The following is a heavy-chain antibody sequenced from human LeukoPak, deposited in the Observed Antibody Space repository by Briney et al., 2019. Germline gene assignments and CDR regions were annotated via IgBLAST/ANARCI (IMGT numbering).Heavy chain of an antibody. D-gene: IGHD3-22*01. Sequence: GGSLRLSCAASGFTFSSYGMHWVRQAPGKGLEWVAVISYDGSNKYYADSVKGRFTISRDNSKNTLYLQMNSLRAEDTAVYYCAESLPEYYYDSSGYYYGMDVWGQGTTVTVSS. CDR2: ISYDGSNK. V-gene: IGHV3-30*03. CDR3: AESLPEYYYDSSGYYYGMDV. CDR1: GFTFSSYG. J-gene: IGHJ6*02.